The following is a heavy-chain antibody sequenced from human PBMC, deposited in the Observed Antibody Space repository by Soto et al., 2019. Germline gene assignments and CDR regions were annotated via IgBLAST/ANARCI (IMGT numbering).Heavy chain of an antibody. Sequence: TLSLTCTVSGGSVNSGNYYWSWIRQPPGKALEWLALIYWDDDKRYSPSLKSRLTITKDTSKNQVVLTMTNMDPVDTATYYCVHREARWLQIRYFDYWGQGTLVTVSS. CDR1: GGSVNSGNYY. V-gene: IGHV2-5*08. CDR2: IYWDDDK. D-gene: IGHD5-12*01. J-gene: IGHJ4*02. CDR3: VHREARWLQIRYFDY.